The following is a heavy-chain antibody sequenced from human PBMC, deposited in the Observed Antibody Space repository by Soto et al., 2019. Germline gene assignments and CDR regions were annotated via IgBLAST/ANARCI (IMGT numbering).Heavy chain of an antibody. CDR2: INHSGST. CDR3: ARYSPSLIVATIRGDYFDY. Sequence: PSEXLSXTCAXYVGSFSGYXXXXXRXXXGXXXEWFGEINHSGSTNYNPSLKSRVTISVDTSKNQFSLKLSSVTAADTAVYYCARYSPSLIVATIRGDYFDYWGQGTLVTVSS. CDR1: VGSFSGYX. V-gene: IGHV4-34*01. J-gene: IGHJ4*02. D-gene: IGHD5-12*01.